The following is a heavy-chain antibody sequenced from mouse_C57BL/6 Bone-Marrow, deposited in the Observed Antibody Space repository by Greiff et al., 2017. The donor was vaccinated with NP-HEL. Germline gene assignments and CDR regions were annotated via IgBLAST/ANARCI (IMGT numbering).Heavy chain of an antibody. CDR3: ARKTTVVAPDYAMDY. CDR2: IHPNSGST. D-gene: IGHD1-1*01. CDR1: GYTFTSYW. V-gene: IGHV1-64*01. J-gene: IGHJ4*01. Sequence: QVQLQQPGAELVKPGASVKLSCKASGYTFTSYWMHWVKQRPGQGLEWIGMIHPNSGSTNYNEKFKSKATLTVDKSSSTAYMQLSSLTSEDSAVYYCARKTTVVAPDYAMDYWGQGTSGTVSS.